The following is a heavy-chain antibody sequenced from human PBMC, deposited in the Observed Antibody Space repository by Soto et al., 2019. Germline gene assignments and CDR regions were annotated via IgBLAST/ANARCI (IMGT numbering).Heavy chain of an antibody. V-gene: IGHV3-23*01. Sequence: EVQLLESGGGLVQPGGSLGLSCAASGFTFSSCAMTWVRQAPGKGLEWVSATSGSGGSTYYADSVKGRFTISRDNSKNTLYLQMNSLRAEDTAVYYCAKDQVDVVATSKDAFDVWGQGTMVAVSS. D-gene: IGHD5-12*01. CDR2: TSGSGGST. CDR1: GFTFSSCA. CDR3: AKDQVDVVATSKDAFDV. J-gene: IGHJ3*01.